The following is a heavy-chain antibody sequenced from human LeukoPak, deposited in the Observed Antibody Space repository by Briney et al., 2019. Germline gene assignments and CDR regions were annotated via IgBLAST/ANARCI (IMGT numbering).Heavy chain of an antibody. V-gene: IGHV3-21*01. J-gene: IGHJ4*02. D-gene: IGHD3-3*01. CDR3: ARDFYSARGAYYDFWSGYPSPYYFDY. CDR1: GFTFSSYS. CDR2: ISSSSSYI. Sequence: GGSLRLSCAASGFTFSSYSMNWVRQAPGKGLEWVSSISSSSSYIYYADSVYGRFTISRGNAKNSLYLQMNSLRAEDTAVYYCARDFYSARGAYYDFWSGYPSPYYFDYWGQGTLVTVSS.